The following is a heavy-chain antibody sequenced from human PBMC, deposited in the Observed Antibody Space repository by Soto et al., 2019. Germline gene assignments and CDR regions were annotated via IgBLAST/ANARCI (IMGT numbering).Heavy chain of an antibody. V-gene: IGHV1-69*13. D-gene: IGHD3-10*01. J-gene: IGHJ6*02. Sequence: SVKVSCKASGGTFSSYAISWLRQAPGQGLEWMGGIIPIFGTANYAQKFQGRVTITADESTSTAYMELSSLRSEDRAVYCCARDRGSMVREISYLYYYRNDGWGQGTTVTVSS. CDR2: IIPIFGTA. CDR3: ARDRGSMVREISYLYYYRNDG. CDR1: GGTFSSYA.